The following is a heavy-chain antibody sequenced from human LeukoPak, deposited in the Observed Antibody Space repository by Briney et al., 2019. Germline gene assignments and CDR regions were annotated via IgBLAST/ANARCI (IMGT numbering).Heavy chain of an antibody. CDR1: GFTFSSFG. Sequence: GGSLRLSCAASGFTFSSFGMHWVRQAPGKGLEWAAFIAYDGSDKYYTDSVKGRFTISRDNSKSTLYLQMNSLRAEDTAVYYCAKGSTTVIDYWGQGTLVTVPS. D-gene: IGHD4-17*01. J-gene: IGHJ4*02. V-gene: IGHV3-30*18. CDR3: AKGSTTVIDY. CDR2: IAYDGSDK.